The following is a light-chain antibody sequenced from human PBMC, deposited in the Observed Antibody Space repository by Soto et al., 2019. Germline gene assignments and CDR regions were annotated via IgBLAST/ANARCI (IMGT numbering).Light chain of an antibody. V-gene: IGKV1-39*01. Sequence: DIEMTQSPSSLSASVGDRVTITCRASRTIDNYLNWYQQKPGKAPKVLIYAASSLQSGVPSRLSGSGSGTDFTLTISSLQPDDFATYFCQHSYSSPLTFGGGTKVDIK. CDR2: AAS. CDR1: RTIDNY. J-gene: IGKJ4*01. CDR3: QHSYSSPLT.